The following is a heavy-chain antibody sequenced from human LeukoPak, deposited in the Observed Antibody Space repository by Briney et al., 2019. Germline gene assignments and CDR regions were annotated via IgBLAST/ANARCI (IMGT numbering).Heavy chain of an antibody. CDR2: IYYSGST. V-gene: IGHV4-30-4*08. Sequence: SQTLSLTCTVSGGSISSGDYYWSWIRQPPGKGLEWIGYIYYSGSTYYNPSLKSRVTISVDTSKNQFSLKLSSVTAADTAVYYCARTLRFLEWSPEYWGQGTLVTVSS. D-gene: IGHD3-3*01. CDR3: ARTLRFLEWSPEY. J-gene: IGHJ4*02. CDR1: GGSISSGDYY.